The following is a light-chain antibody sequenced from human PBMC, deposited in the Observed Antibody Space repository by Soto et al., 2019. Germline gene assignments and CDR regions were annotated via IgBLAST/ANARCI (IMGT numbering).Light chain of an antibody. J-gene: IGKJ3*01. Sequence: EIVLTQSPGTLSLSPGERATLSCRASQSFSSSYLAWYQQKPGQAPRLLIYGASSRATGIPDRFSGSGSGTEFTLTISSLEPADFAVYYCQHYGSALFTFGPGTKVDVK. CDR2: GAS. V-gene: IGKV3-20*01. CDR1: QSFSSSY. CDR3: QHYGSALFT.